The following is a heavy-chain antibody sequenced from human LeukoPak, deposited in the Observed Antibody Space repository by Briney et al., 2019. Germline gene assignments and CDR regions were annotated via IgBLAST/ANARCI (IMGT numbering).Heavy chain of an antibody. CDR2: ISGSGGST. D-gene: IGHD3-22*01. CDR1: GSTFSSYA. V-gene: IGHV3-23*01. Sequence: GGSLRLSCAASGSTFSSYAMSWVRQAPGKGLEWVPAISGSGGSTYYADSVKGRFSISRDNSKNTLYLQMNSLRAEDTAVYYCAKYDSSGYYFLTPYFDYWGQGTLVTVSS. J-gene: IGHJ4*02. CDR3: AKYDSSGYYFLTPYFDY.